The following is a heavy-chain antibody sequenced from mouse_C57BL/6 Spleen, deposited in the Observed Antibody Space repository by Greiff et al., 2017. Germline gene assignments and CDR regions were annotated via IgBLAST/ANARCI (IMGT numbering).Heavy chain of an antibody. CDR1: GYTFTSYW. D-gene: IGHD1-1*01. Sequence: QVHVKQPGAELVKPGASVKMSCKASGYTFTSYWITWVKQRPGQGLEWIGDIYPGSGSTNYNEKFKSKATLTVDTSSSTAYMQLSSLTSEDSAVYYCARSNLLLHLYAMDYWGQGTSVTVSS. CDR3: ARSNLLLHLYAMDY. V-gene: IGHV1-55*01. J-gene: IGHJ4*01. CDR2: IYPGSGST.